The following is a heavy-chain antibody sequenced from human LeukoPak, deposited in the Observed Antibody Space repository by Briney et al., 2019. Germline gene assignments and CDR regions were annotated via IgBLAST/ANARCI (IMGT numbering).Heavy chain of an antibody. D-gene: IGHD2-2*01. CDR3: ARSEYQLLFPFDS. V-gene: IGHV1-2*02. Sequence: GASVKVSCKASGYTFTGYYMHWVRQAPGQGLEWMGWINPNSGGTNYAQKFQGRVTMARDTSISTAYMELSRLRSDDTAVYYCARSEYQLLFPFDSWGQGTLVTVSS. CDR1: GYTFTGYY. CDR2: INPNSGGT. J-gene: IGHJ4*02.